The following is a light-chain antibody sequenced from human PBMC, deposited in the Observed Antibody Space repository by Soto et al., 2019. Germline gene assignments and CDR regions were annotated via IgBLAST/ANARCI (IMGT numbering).Light chain of an antibody. CDR3: QQYKYYCT. Sequence: DIQMTQSPSTLSASVGDRVTITCRASQTLNDWLAWYQHKPGQCPKPLIYATSKLETGVPPRFSGSGSGTEFSLTINGLQPDDSATYFCQQYKYYCTFGQGTKVEVK. J-gene: IGKJ1*01. CDR2: ATS. V-gene: IGKV1-5*03. CDR1: QTLNDW.